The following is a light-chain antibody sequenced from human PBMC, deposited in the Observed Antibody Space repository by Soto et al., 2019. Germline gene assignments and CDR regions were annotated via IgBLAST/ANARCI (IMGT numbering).Light chain of an antibody. Sequence: SGLTRSPSASGSPGQSVTISCTGTSSDIGGYNSVSWYQQHPGKAPKVMIYDVTKRPSGVPDRFSGSKSGNTASLTVSALQAEDEADYYCSSYTDTKSLVFGTGTKVTVL. CDR1: SSDIGGYNS. J-gene: IGLJ1*01. CDR2: DVT. CDR3: SSYTDTKSLV. V-gene: IGLV2-8*01.